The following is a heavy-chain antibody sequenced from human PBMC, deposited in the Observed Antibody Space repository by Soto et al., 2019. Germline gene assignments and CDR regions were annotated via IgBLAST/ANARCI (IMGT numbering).Heavy chain of an antibody. CDR2: ISYDGSNK. CDR3: ARDYDYDSSGTRVAFDI. Sequence: PGGSLRLSCAASGFTFSSYAMHWVRQAPGKGLEWVAVISYDGSNKYYADSVKGRFTISRDNSKNTLYLQMNSLRAEDTAVYYCARDYDYDSSGTRVAFDIWGQGTMVTVSS. D-gene: IGHD3-22*01. J-gene: IGHJ3*02. CDR1: GFTFSSYA. V-gene: IGHV3-30-3*01.